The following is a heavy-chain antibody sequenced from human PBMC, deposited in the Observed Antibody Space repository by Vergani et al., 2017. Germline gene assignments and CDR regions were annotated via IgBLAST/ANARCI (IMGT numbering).Heavy chain of an antibody. D-gene: IGHD3-22*01. J-gene: IGHJ6*02. CDR3: ARAAGTYYYDSSGLPNHIYYYGMDV. Sequence: VQLVQSGAEVKKPGESLKISCKGSGYSFTSYGISWVRQAPGQGLEWMGWISAYNGNTNYAQKLQGRVTMTTDTSTSTAYMELRSLRSDDTAVYYCARAAGTYYYDSSGLPNHIYYYGMDVWGQGTTVTVSS. V-gene: IGHV1-18*01. CDR1: GYSFTSYG. CDR2: ISAYNGNT.